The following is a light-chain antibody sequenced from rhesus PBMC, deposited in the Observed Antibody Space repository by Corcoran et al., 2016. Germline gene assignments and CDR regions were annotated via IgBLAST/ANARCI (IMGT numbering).Light chain of an antibody. CDR1: QGISNW. CDR2: KAS. CDR3: QQHDTSPYS. J-gene: IGKJ2*01. Sequence: DIQMTQSPSSLSASVGDRVTITCRASQGISNWLDWYQQKPGKAPKLLIYKASNLETGVPSRFSGSGSGSYFTLTISSLQPEDIATYYCQQHDTSPYSFGQGTKVEIK. V-gene: IGKV1-69*01.